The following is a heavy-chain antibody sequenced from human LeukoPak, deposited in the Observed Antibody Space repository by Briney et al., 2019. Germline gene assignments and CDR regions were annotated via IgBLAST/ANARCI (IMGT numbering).Heavy chain of an antibody. CDR2: IWYDGSNK. CDR3: ARANYGDPNGGFDY. CDR1: GFTFSNYA. V-gene: IGHV3-33*01. Sequence: GRSLRLSCAASGFTFSNYAMHWVRQAPGKGLEWVAVIWYDGSNKYYADSVKGRFTISRDNSKNTLYLQMNSLRAEDTAVYYCARANYGDPNGGFDYWGQGTLVTVSS. D-gene: IGHD4-17*01. J-gene: IGHJ4*02.